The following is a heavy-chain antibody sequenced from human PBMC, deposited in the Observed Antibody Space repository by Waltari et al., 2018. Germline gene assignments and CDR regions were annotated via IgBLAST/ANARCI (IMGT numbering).Heavy chain of an antibody. Sequence: QVQLVQSGAEVKKPGASVKVSCEASGYTFTGYYLLWVRQAPGQGLEWRGCINPNSGGTNIAQKFQSRVTQTSETYISTAYMELSRLRTDDTTVYYCAGGRELDLLDYWGQGTLVTVSS. J-gene: IGHJ4*02. D-gene: IGHD1-26*01. V-gene: IGHV1-2*02. CDR1: GYTFTGYY. CDR3: AGGRELDLLDY. CDR2: INPNSGGT.